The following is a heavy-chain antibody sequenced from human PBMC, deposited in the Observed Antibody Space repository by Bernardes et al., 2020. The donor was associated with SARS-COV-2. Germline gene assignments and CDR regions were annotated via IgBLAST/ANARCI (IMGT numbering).Heavy chain of an antibody. Sequence: GGSLRLSCAASGFPFSSYAMGWVRQSPGKGLEWVSGISWNSGSIGYADSVKGRFTISRDNAKNSLYLQMNSLRAEDTALYYCAKDRDDGYCSGGSCFSFVYWGQGTLVTVSS. J-gene: IGHJ4*02. V-gene: IGHV3-9*01. CDR1: GFPFSSYA. CDR3: AKDRDDGYCSGGSCFSFVY. CDR2: ISWNSGSI. D-gene: IGHD2-15*01.